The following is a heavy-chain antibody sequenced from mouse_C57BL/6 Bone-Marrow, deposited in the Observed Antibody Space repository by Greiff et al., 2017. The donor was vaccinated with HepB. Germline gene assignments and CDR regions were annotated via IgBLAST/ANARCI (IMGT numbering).Heavy chain of an antibody. CDR1: GFSLSTSGMG. CDR3: ARSSFNWDDAMDY. CDR2: IYWDDDK. J-gene: IGHJ4*01. Sequence: QVTLKVCGPGILQSSQTLSLTCSFSGFSLSTSGMGVSWIRQPSGKGLEWLAHIYWDDDKRYNPSLKSRLTISKDTSRNQVFLKITSVDTADTATYYCARSSFNWDDAMDYWGQGTSVTVSS. V-gene: IGHV8-12*01. D-gene: IGHD4-1*01.